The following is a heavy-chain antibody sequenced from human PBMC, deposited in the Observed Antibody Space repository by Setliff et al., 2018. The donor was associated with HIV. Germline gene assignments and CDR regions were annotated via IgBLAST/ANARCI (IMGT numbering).Heavy chain of an antibody. CDR3: AKDLCSRLNSYGARCYYGMDV. D-gene: IGHD4-17*01. Sequence: GGSLRLSCAASGFTFSSYAMSWVRQAPGKGLEWVSAISGSGGSTYYADSVKGRFTISRDNSKNTLYLQMNSLRAEDTAVYYCAKDLCSRLNSYGARCYYGMDVWGQGTTVTVSS. V-gene: IGHV3-23*01. J-gene: IGHJ6*02. CDR2: ISGSGGST. CDR1: GFTFSSYA.